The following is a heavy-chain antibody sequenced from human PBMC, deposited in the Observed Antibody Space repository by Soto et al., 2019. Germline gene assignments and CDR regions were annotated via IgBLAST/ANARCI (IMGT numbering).Heavy chain of an antibody. D-gene: IGHD3-3*01. V-gene: IGHV3-66*01. J-gene: IGHJ6*03. CDR2: IYSGGST. CDR1: GFTFSSHA. Sequence: GGSLRLSCAASGFTFSSHAMSWVRQAPGKGLEWVSVIYSGGSTYYADSVKGRFTISRDNSKNTLYLQMNSLRAEDTAVYYCARTLRFLEWPLPGYMDVWGKGTTVTVSS. CDR3: ARTLRFLEWPLPGYMDV.